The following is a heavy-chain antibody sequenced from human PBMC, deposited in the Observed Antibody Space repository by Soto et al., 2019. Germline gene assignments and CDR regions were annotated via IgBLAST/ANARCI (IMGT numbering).Heavy chain of an antibody. Sequence: SETLSLTYTVSGGSISSYYWSWIRQPPGKGLEWIGYIYYSGSTNYNPSLKSRVTISVDTSKNQFSLKLSSVTAADTAVYYCARDGYYYDSSGYYLNWFDPWGQGTLVTVSS. D-gene: IGHD3-22*01. V-gene: IGHV4-59*01. CDR3: ARDGYYYDSSGYYLNWFDP. J-gene: IGHJ5*02. CDR2: IYYSGST. CDR1: GGSISSYY.